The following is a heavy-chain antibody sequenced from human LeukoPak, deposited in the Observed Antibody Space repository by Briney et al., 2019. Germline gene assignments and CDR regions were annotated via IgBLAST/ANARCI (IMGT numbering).Heavy chain of an antibody. Sequence: ASVKVSCKASGYTFTSYYMHWVRQAPGQGLEWMGIINPSGGSTSYAQKFQGRVTITADKSTSTAYMELSSLRSEDTAVYYCARARNTYYDFWSGYCFDYWGQGTLVTVSS. CDR2: INPSGGST. D-gene: IGHD3-3*01. J-gene: IGHJ4*02. V-gene: IGHV1-46*01. CDR3: ARARNTYYDFWSGYCFDY. CDR1: GYTFTSYY.